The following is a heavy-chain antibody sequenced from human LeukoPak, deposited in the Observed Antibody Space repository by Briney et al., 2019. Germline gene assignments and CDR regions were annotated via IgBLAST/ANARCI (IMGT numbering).Heavy chain of an antibody. V-gene: IGHV3-23*01. D-gene: IGHD6-13*01. CDR2: ISGSGGST. CDR1: GFTFSSYA. Sequence: PGGSLRLSCAASGFTFSSYAMSWVRQAPGKGMEWVSAISGSGGSTYYADSVKGRFTISRDNSKNTLYLQMNSLRAEDTAVYYCATLAAAGTLDLYYYYYYGIDVWGQGTTVTVSS. J-gene: IGHJ6*02. CDR3: ATLAAAGTLDLYYYYYYGIDV.